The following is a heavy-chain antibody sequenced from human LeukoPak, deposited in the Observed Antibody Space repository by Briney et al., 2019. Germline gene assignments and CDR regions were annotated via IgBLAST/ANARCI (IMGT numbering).Heavy chain of an antibody. CDR2: NYYSGST. J-gene: IGHJ3*02. Sequence: KSSETLSLTCTVSGGSISSYYWSWIRQPPGKGLEWIGYNYYSGSTNYNPSLKSRVTISVDTSKNQFSLKLSSVTAADTAVYYCASITMVRGPYDAFDIWGQGTMVTVSS. CDR1: GGSISSYY. D-gene: IGHD3-10*01. CDR3: ASITMVRGPYDAFDI. V-gene: IGHV4-59*13.